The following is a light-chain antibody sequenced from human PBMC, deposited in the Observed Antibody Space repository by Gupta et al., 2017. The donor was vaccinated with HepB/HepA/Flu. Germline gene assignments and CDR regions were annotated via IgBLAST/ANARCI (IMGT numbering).Light chain of an antibody. V-gene: IGKV1-39*01. CDR1: QSISSY. Sequence: DIQMTQSPSSLSASVGDRVTITCRASQSISSYLNWYQQKPGKAPKILIYAASSLQSGVPSRFSGSGSGTDFTLTISSLQPEDFETYYCQQSYSTPRTFGQGTKVEIK. CDR2: AAS. CDR3: QQSYSTPRT. J-gene: IGKJ1*01.